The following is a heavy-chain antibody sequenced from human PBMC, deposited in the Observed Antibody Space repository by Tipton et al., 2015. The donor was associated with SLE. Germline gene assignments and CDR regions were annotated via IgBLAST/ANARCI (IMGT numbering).Heavy chain of an antibody. CDR1: GGSIRSSSYY. CDR3: ARDEATIGAFDI. V-gene: IGHV4-39*07. D-gene: IGHD5-12*01. Sequence: LRLSCTVSGGSIRSSSYYWGWIRQPPGKGLGWIGSIYYSGSTYYNPSLKSRVTISVDTSKNQFSLKLSSVTAADTAVYYCARDEATIGAFDIWGQGTMVTVSS. J-gene: IGHJ3*02. CDR2: IYYSGST.